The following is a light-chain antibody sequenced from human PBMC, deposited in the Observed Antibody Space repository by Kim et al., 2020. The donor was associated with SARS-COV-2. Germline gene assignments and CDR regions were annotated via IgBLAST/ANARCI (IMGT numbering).Light chain of an antibody. CDR1: RSVSSN. Sequence: SPGERATLSCRASRSVSSNLAWYQQRPGQAPRLLIYGASNRATGIPDRFSGSGSGTDFTLTISRLEPEDFAVYYCQQYGSLPFTFGPGTKVDIK. J-gene: IGKJ3*01. V-gene: IGKV3-20*01. CDR3: QQYGSLPFT. CDR2: GAS.